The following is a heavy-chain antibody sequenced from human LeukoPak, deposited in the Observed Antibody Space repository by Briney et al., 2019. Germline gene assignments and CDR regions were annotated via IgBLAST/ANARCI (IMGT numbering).Heavy chain of an antibody. V-gene: IGHV1-18*01. CDR3: ARDILPEIYYYGSGSYYRPRSCGDPSDY. CDR2: ISAYNGNT. J-gene: IGHJ4*02. D-gene: IGHD3-10*01. Sequence: GASVKVSCKASGYTFTSYGISWVRQAPGQGLEWMGWISAYNGNTNYAQKLQGRVTMTTDTSTSTAYMELRSLRSDDTAVYYCARDILPEIYYYGSGSYYRPRSCGDPSDYWGQGTLVTVSS. CDR1: GYTFTSYG.